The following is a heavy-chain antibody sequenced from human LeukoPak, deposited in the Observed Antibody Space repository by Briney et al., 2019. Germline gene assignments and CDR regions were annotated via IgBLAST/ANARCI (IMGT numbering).Heavy chain of an antibody. CDR2: ISYDGSNK. D-gene: IGHD4-17*01. V-gene: IGHV3-30*04. J-gene: IGHJ4*02. Sequence: GGSLRLSCASSRFTFSSYAMHWVRQAPGKGLEWVAVISYDGSNKYYADSVKGRFTISRDNSKNTLYLQMNSLRAEDTAVYYCAKDPYYGDYDGYFGYWGQGTLVTVSS. CDR3: AKDPYYGDYDGYFGY. CDR1: RFTFSSYA.